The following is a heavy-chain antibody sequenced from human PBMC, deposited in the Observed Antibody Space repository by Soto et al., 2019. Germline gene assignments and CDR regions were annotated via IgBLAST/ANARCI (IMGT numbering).Heavy chain of an antibody. J-gene: IGHJ4*02. CDR3: AREFTVDYDSSGSFDY. Sequence: GSLRLSCAASGFTFSSYGMHWVRQAPGKGLEWVAVIWYDGSNKYYADSVKGRFTISRDNSKNTLYLQMNSLRAEDTAVYYCAREFTVDYDSSGSFDYWGQGTLVNVS. CDR2: IWYDGSNK. CDR1: GFTFSSYG. D-gene: IGHD3-22*01. V-gene: IGHV3-33*01.